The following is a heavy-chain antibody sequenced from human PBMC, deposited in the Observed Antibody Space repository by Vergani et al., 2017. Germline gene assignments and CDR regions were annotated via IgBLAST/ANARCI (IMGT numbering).Heavy chain of an antibody. D-gene: IGHD6-6*01. J-gene: IGHJ4*02. CDR3: VKSPRRAARFSYFDY. V-gene: IGHV3-64D*06. CDR1: GFTFSSYA. CDR2: ISSNGGST. Sequence: EVQLVESGGGLVQPGGSLRLSCSASGFTFSSYAMHWVRQAPGKGLEYVSAISSNGGSTYYADSVKGRFTISRDNSKNTLYLQMSSLRAEDTAVYYCVKSPRRAARFSYFDYWGQGTLVTVSS.